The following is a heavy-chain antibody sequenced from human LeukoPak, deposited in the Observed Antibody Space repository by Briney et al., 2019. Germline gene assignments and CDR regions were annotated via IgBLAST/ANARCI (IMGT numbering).Heavy chain of an antibody. Sequence: GGSLRLSCAASGFTFSTYGMHWVRQAPGKGLEWVAFIRYDGNNKYYADSVKGRFTISRDNSKNMLYLEMKSLRPEDTAVYYCAKNGPDYIWGNYLDYWGQGTLVTVSS. V-gene: IGHV3-30*02. D-gene: IGHD3-16*01. CDR1: GFTFSTYG. CDR3: AKNGPDYIWGNYLDY. J-gene: IGHJ4*02. CDR2: IRYDGNNK.